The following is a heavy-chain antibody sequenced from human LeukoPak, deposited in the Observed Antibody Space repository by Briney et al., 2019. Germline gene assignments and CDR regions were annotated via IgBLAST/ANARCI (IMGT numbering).Heavy chain of an antibody. V-gene: IGHV4-59*08. CDR3: ARRYSSSWYQYYFDY. CDR1: GGSISSYY. J-gene: IGHJ4*02. D-gene: IGHD6-13*01. CDR2: VYYSGST. Sequence: KTSETLSLTCNVSGGSISSYYWSWIRQPPGKGLEWIGYVYYSGSTNYNPSLETRVTISVDTSKNQFSLKLSSVTAADTAVYYCARRYSSSWYQYYFDYWGQGTLVTVSS.